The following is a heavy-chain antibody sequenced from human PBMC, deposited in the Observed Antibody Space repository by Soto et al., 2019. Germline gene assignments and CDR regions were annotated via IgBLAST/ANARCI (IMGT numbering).Heavy chain of an antibody. V-gene: IGHV1-18*01. Sequence: QIQLVQSGAEVKKAGASVKVSCKASGYACNKHGISWVRQATGQGLEWMGWISTDSDRADYAQKFQGRLTMTTDTSTTTAYMDLRSLRSGDTAIYFCGRDRHCSSFSCLESFDIWGQGTLVRVSS. CDR1: GYACNKHG. CDR3: GRDRHCSSFSCLESFDI. D-gene: IGHD2-2*01. J-gene: IGHJ4*03. CDR2: ISTDSDRA.